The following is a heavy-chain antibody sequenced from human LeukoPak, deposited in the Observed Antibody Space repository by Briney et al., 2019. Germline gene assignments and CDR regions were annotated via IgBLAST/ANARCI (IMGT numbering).Heavy chain of an antibody. Sequence: GGSLRLSCAASGFTFNSYAMSWVRQAPGKGLEWVSGISGSGASTYYADSVKGRFTISRDNSKNTLYLQMNSLRAEDTAVYYCAKDRDSGNYYERAGYWGQGTLVTVSS. CDR1: GFTFNSYA. J-gene: IGHJ4*02. CDR3: AKDRDSGNYYERAGY. D-gene: IGHD1-26*01. V-gene: IGHV3-23*01. CDR2: ISGSGAST.